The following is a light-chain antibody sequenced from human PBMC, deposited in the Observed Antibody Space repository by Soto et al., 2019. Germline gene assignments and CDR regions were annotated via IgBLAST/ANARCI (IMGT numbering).Light chain of an antibody. V-gene: IGKV1-5*03. J-gene: IGKJ4*02. CDR2: KAS. Sequence: DIQMTQSPSTLSASVGDRVTITCRASQTISTLLAWYQQRPGKAPNLLIYKASSLESGVPSRFSGSGSGTEFTLTISSLQPDDFANYFCQPDSTTPSPFGARPKVAIK. CDR1: QTISTL. CDR3: QPDSTTPSP.